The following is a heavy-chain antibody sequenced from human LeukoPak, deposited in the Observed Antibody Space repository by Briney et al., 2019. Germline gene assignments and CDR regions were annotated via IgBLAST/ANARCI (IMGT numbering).Heavy chain of an antibody. CDR1: GGSFSGYY. V-gene: IGHV4-34*01. Sequence: SETLSLTCAVYGGSFSGYYWSWIRQPPGKGLEWIGEINHSGSTNYNPSLKSRVTISVDASKNQFSLKLSSVTAADTAVYYCARGAILDYWGQGTLVTVSS. CDR2: INHSGST. J-gene: IGHJ4*02. D-gene: IGHD3-3*01. CDR3: ARGAILDY.